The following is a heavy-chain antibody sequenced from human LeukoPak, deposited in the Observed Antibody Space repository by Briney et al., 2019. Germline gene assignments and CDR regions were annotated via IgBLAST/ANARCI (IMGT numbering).Heavy chain of an antibody. Sequence: PGGSLRLSCAASGFSFSAYPMGWVRQAPGKGLQWLSGISASGDVTFHADRVKGRFAISRDNSKNTLYLQMTGLRAGDTAEYYCARVLAGHYYDSSLFDYWGQGTLVTVSS. CDR2: ISASGDVT. D-gene: IGHD3-22*01. V-gene: IGHV3-23*01. CDR1: GFSFSAYP. CDR3: ARVLAGHYYDSSLFDY. J-gene: IGHJ4*02.